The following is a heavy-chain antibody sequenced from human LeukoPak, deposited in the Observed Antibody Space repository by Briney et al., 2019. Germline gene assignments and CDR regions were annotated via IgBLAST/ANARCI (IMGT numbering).Heavy chain of an antibody. CDR1: GFTFSSYA. J-gene: IGHJ4*02. D-gene: IGHD2-2*01. CDR3: LPHRYCSSTSCLLFDY. CDR2: ISGSGGST. Sequence: GGSLRLSCAASGFTFSSYAMSWVRQAPGKGLEWVSAISGSGGSTYYADSAKGRFTISRDNSKNTLYLQMNSLRAEDTAVYYCLPHRYCSSTSCLLFDYWGQGTLVTVSS. V-gene: IGHV3-23*01.